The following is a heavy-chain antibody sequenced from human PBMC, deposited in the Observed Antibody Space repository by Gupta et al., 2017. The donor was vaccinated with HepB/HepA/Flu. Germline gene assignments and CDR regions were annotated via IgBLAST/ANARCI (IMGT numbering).Heavy chain of an antibody. D-gene: IGHD6-13*01. J-gene: IGHJ4*02. Sequence: QVLLVQSGAEVKGPGASVKVSCKTSGYTLTNYYMHWVRQAPGQGVEWLGLIVAGGSKSYAQKYQGRVTVARDRSTSTVHGDLRRLRSEETAVDYWAREAAAAGKTFDYCGQGTLVTVSS. CDR1: GYTLTNYY. CDR3: AREAAAAGKTFDY. CDR2: IVAGGSK. V-gene: IGHV1-46*01.